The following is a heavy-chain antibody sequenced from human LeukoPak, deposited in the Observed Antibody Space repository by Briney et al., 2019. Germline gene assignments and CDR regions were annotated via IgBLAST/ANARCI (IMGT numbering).Heavy chain of an antibody. V-gene: IGHV3-23*01. D-gene: IGHD1-26*01. CDR2: ISGSGGST. CDR1: GFTFSSYA. J-gene: IGHJ5*01. CDR3: AKDRIIVIPGPYSWLDS. Sequence: PGGSLRLSCAASGFTFSSYAMSWVRQAPGKGLEWVSAISGSGGSTYYADSVKGRFTISRDNSKNTLYLQMNSLRAEDTALYFCAKDRIIVIPGPYSWLDSWGQGALVTVSS.